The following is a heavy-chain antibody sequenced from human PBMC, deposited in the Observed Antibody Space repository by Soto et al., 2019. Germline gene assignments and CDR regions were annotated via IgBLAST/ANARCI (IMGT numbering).Heavy chain of an antibody. Sequence: QVQLVQSGAELKKPGASVKVSCKASGYTFTTYGISWVRQAPGQGLERMGWISAYNGNTNHAQKLQGRVTMTTDRPTSSAYMELRGLRSDDTAVYYCAGGSTWLRLVPFDYWGQGTLVTVSS. CDR2: ISAYNGNT. D-gene: IGHD5-12*01. V-gene: IGHV1-18*01. CDR1: GYTFTTYG. J-gene: IGHJ4*02. CDR3: AGGSTWLRLVPFDY.